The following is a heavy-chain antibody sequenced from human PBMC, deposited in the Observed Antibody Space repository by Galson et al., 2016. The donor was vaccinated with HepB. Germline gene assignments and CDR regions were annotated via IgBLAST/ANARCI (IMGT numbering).Heavy chain of an antibody. CDR1: GYTFTGYY. CDR2: INPNTGDT. V-gene: IGHV1-2*04. D-gene: IGHD6-6*01. Sequence: PVKVSCKASGYTFTGYYMHWVRQAPGQGLEWMGWINPNTGDTNYAQKFQGWVTMTRDTSINTAYMELSRLKSDDTAVYYCAREGGYSSSSGYFYYGMDVWGQGTTVTVAS. CDR3: AREGGYSSSSGYFYYGMDV. J-gene: IGHJ6*02.